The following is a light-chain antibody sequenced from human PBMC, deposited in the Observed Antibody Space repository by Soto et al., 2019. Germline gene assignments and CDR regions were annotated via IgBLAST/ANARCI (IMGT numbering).Light chain of an antibody. J-gene: IGLJ2*01. V-gene: IGLV2-14*03. Sequence: QSALTQPASVSGSPGQSITISCTGTSSDVGGYNHVSWYQQHPGKAPKLMIYDVTDRPSGVSNRFSGSKSGNTASLAISGLQAEDEADYYCYSYTSTNTLVFGGGTKLTVL. CDR3: YSYTSTNTLV. CDR2: DVT. CDR1: SSDVGGYNH.